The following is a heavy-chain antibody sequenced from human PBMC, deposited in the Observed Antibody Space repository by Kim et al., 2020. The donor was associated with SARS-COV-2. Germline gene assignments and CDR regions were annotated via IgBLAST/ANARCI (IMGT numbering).Heavy chain of an antibody. V-gene: IGHV3-21*01. D-gene: IGHD1-20*01. CDR3: ARDITGYYYVMDV. CDR2: ISSSSSYI. CDR1: GFTFSSYS. Sequence: GGSLRLSCAASGFTFSSYSTNWVRQAPGKGLEWVSFISSSSSYIYYADSVKGRFTISRDNAKNSLYLQMNGLRAEDTAVYYCARDITGYYYVMDVWGQGTTVTVSS. J-gene: IGHJ6*02.